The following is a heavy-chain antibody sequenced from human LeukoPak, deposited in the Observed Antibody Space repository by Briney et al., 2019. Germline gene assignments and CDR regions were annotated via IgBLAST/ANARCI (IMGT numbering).Heavy chain of an antibody. CDR1: GYTFTSSA. Sequence: ASVKVSCKASGYTFTSSAMHWVRQAPGQRLEWMGWINADNGYTKYSQKFQGRLTITRDTSASTAYMELSSLRSEDTAVYYCARDGLVVVPVAMEYRNWFDPWGQGTLVTVSS. CDR2: INADNGYT. V-gene: IGHV1-3*01. J-gene: IGHJ5*02. D-gene: IGHD2-2*01. CDR3: ARDGLVVVPVAMEYRNWFDP.